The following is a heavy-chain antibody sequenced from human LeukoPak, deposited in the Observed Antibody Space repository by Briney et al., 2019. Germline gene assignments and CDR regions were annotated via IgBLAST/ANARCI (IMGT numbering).Heavy chain of an antibody. Sequence: ASVKVSCKASGYTFTSYGISWVRQAPGQGLEWMGWISAYNGNTNYAQKLQGRVTMTTDTSTSTAYMELRSLRSDDTAVYYCARDPIAAAGIQSDTTEEQNNWFDPWGQGTLVTVSS. CDR2: ISAYNGNT. CDR1: GYTFTSYG. D-gene: IGHD6-13*01. J-gene: IGHJ5*02. V-gene: IGHV1-18*01. CDR3: ARDPIAAAGIQSDTTEEQNNWFDP.